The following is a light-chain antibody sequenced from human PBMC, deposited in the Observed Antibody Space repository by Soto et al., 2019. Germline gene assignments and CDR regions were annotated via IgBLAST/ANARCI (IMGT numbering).Light chain of an antibody. Sequence: QSALTQPRSVSGSPGQSVTISCTGTSSDVGGYNYVSWYQQHPGKAPKLMIYDVSKRPSGVPDRFSGSKSGNTASLTISGLQAEDEADYYCCSYAGSYPPYWVFGGGTQLTVL. CDR3: CSYAGSYPPYWV. V-gene: IGLV2-11*01. J-gene: IGLJ3*02. CDR2: DVS. CDR1: SSDVGGYNY.